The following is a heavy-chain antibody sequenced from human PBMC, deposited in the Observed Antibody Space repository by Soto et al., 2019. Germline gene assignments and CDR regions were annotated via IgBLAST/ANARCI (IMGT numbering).Heavy chain of an antibody. D-gene: IGHD4-17*01. CDR2: ISSSSSYI. J-gene: IGHJ4*02. CDR3: ARDGDYGDYGGGGFDY. V-gene: IGHV3-21*01. Sequence: EVQLVESGGGLVKPGGSLRLSCAASGFTFSSYSMNWVRQAPGKGLEWVSSISSSSSYIYYADSVKGRFTISRDNAKNSLYLQMNSLRAEDTAVYYCARDGDYGDYGGGGFDYWGQGTLVTVSS. CDR1: GFTFSSYS.